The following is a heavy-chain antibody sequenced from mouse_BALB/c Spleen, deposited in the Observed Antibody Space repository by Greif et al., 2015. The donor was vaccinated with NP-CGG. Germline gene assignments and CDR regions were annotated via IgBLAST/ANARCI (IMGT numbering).Heavy chain of an antibody. CDR1: GFTFTDYY. CDR2: IRNKANGYTT. Sequence: EVKLVESGGGLVQPGGSLRLSCATSGFTFTDYYMSWVRQPPGKALEWLGFIRNKANGYTTEYSASVKGRFTISRDNSQSILYLQMNTLRAEDSATYYCAREYGNYSDYWGQGTTLTVSS. D-gene: IGHD2-10*02. CDR3: AREYGNYSDY. J-gene: IGHJ2*01. V-gene: IGHV7-3*02.